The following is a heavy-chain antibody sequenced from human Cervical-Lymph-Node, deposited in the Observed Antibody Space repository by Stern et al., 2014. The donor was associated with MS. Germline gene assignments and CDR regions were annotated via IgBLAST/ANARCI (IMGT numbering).Heavy chain of an antibody. CDR3: ARDQGGIADS. CDR2: LTPMFGTS. J-gene: IGHJ4*02. Sequence: VQLVESGAEVKKPGSSVKVSCKASGGSFSMDSISWVRQAPGQGLEWRGGLTPMFGTSNYAQKFQGRVTTTADVSTSTAYMELTSLRSEDTAVYFCARDQGGIADSWGQGTLVIVSS. CDR1: GGSFSMDS. D-gene: IGHD6-13*01. V-gene: IGHV1-69*01.